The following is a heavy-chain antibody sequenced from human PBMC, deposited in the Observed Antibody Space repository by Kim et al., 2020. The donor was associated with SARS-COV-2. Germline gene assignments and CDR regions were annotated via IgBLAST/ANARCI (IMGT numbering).Heavy chain of an antibody. Sequence: SETLSLTCAVSGGSINTPSYYWGWIRQSPGKGLVWIGSVDYSGTTFYNPSLQSRLTIFLDTSTNQFALKLRSVTATDTAVYYCARHIRSRPGGTTSVDYWGQGTLVTVSS. J-gene: IGHJ4*02. CDR2: VDYSGTT. V-gene: IGHV4-39*01. D-gene: IGHD6-6*01. CDR1: GGSINTPSYY. CDR3: ARHIRSRPGGTTSVDY.